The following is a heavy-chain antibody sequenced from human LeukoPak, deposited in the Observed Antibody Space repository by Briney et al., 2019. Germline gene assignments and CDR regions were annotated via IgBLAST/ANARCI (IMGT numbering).Heavy chain of an antibody. D-gene: IGHD2-15*01. V-gene: IGHV1-69*04. CDR3: ARDNPPYCNGGSCYSY. Sequence: ASVKVSCKASGGTSSSYAISWVRQAPGQGLEWMGRIIPILGVANYAQNFQGRVTVTADESTGTAYMELSSLRSDDTAIYYCARDNPPYCNGGSCYSYWGQGTLVTVSS. J-gene: IGHJ4*02. CDR2: IIPILGVA. CDR1: GGTSSSYA.